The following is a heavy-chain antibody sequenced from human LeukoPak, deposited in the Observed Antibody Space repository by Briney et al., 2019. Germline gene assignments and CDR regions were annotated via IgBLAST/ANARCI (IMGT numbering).Heavy chain of an antibody. D-gene: IGHD1-14*01. CDR1: GYTFTSYG. CDR2: ISAYNGNT. Sequence: RASVKVSCKASGYTFTSYGISWVRQAPGQGLEWMGWISAYNGNTNYAQKLQGRVTMTTDTSTSTAYMELRSLRSDDTAVYYCARTRGRGTNSGFDPWGQGTLVTVSS. V-gene: IGHV1-18*01. CDR3: ARTRGRGTNSGFDP. J-gene: IGHJ5*02.